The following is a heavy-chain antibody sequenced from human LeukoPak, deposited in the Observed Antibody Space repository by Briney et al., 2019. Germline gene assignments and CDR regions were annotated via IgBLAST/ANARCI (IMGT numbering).Heavy chain of an antibody. CDR2: VRSDGDIK. Sequence: GSLRLSCAASGFTFSNYGMHWVRQAPGKGLEWVAFVRSDGDIKYYADSVKGRFTISRDNSRTTLHLQMNSLRVEDTAVYHCAKDLPAAYFDYWGQGTLVTVSS. CDR1: GFTFSNYG. J-gene: IGHJ4*02. D-gene: IGHD2-2*01. V-gene: IGHV3-30*02. CDR3: AKDLPAAYFDY.